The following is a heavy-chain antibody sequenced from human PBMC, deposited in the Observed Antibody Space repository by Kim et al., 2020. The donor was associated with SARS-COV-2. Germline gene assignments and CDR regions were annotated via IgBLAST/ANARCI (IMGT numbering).Heavy chain of an antibody. Sequence: SQTLSLTCAISGDSVSSNSVAWNWIRQSPSRGLEWLGRTYYRSKWYNDYAVFVKSRITINPDTSKNQFSLQLNSVTPEDTAVYYCARSIIEVAGGNWFDPWGQGTLVTVSS. D-gene: IGHD6-19*01. CDR3: ARSIIEVAGGNWFDP. J-gene: IGHJ5*02. CDR1: GDSVSSNSVA. V-gene: IGHV6-1*01. CDR2: TYYRSKWYN.